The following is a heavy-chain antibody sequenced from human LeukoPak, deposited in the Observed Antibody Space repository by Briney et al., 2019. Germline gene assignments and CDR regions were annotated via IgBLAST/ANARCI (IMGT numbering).Heavy chain of an antibody. D-gene: IGHD3-10*01. Sequence: GGSLRLSCAASGFTFSHYALHWVRQAPGKGLEWVALIGHDGADKYYADSVKGRFLISRDNSKNMLFLQMNSLIIEDTAVYYCAKDLGFGEPVWGQGTLVTVSS. V-gene: IGHV3-30*04. J-gene: IGHJ4*02. CDR1: GFTFSHYA. CDR3: AKDLGFGEPV. CDR2: IGHDGADK.